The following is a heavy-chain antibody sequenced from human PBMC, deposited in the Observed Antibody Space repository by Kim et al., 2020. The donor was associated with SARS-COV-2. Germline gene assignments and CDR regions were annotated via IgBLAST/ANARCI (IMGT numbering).Heavy chain of an antibody. V-gene: IGHV3-74*01. D-gene: IGHD1-26*01. CDR3: ARGGEVSRPSGSYGDC. CDR2: INSDGTST. J-gene: IGHJ4*02. Sequence: GGSLRLSCAASGFTFSSHWMLWVRQAPGKGLVWVSRINSDGTSTTYADSVKGRFTISRDNAKNTLYLQMNSLIAEDTAVYYCARGGEVSRPSGSYGDCWGQGTLVTVSS. CDR1: GFTFSSHW.